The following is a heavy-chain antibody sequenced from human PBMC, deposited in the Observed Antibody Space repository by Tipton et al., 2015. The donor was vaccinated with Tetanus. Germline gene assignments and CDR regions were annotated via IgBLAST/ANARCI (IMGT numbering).Heavy chain of an antibody. J-gene: IGHJ5*02. CDR1: GGSISSYY. V-gene: IGHV4-59*12. CDR3: ARGGAGYSGYDYSRNWFDP. Sequence: TLSLTCTVSGGSISSYYWSWIRQPPGKGLEWIGYIYYSGSTNYNPSLKSRVTISVDTSKNQFSLKLSSVTAADTAVYYCARGGAGYSGYDYSRNWFDPWGQGTLVTVSS. CDR2: IYYSGST. D-gene: IGHD5-12*01.